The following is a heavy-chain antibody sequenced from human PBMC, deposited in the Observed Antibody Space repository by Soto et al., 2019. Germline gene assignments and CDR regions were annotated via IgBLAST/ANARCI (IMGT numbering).Heavy chain of an antibody. J-gene: IGHJ6*02. V-gene: IGHV1-18*01. Sequence: GSLKVSCTASGYTFTSFDINCVRQVTGQGLEWLGRMNPSSGNTNYAQNLQGTGTTTTDTSPGTAYMQLRILRSDDTAVYYCARDPGSTTSCYICYYYGMDVWGQGTTVTVSS. D-gene: IGHD2-2*02. CDR1: GYTFTSFD. CDR2: MNPSSGNT. CDR3: ARDPGSTTSCYICYYYGMDV.